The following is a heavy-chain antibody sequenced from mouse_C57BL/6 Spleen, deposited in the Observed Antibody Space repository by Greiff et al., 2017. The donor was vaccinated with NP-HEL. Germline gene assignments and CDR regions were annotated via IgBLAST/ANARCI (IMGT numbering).Heavy chain of an antibody. CDR2: INPSNGGT. CDR1: GYTFTSYW. J-gene: IGHJ4*01. Sequence: VQLQQSGTDLVKPGASVKLSCKASGYTFTSYWMHWVKQRPGQGLEWIGNINPSNGGTNYNEKFKSKATLTVDKSSSTAYMQLSSLTSEDSAVYYCARRGNGYDAMDYWGQGTSVTVSS. V-gene: IGHV1-53*01. CDR3: ARRGNGYDAMDY.